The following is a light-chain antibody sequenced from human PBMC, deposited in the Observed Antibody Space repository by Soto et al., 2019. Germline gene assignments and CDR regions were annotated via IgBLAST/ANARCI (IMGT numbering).Light chain of an antibody. J-gene: IGLJ1*01. V-gene: IGLV1-40*01. CDR3: QSYDSSLSAPYV. Sequence: QSVLTQPPSVSGAPGQRVTISCTGSSSNIGAGYGVHWYQHLPGTAPKLLIYGNSNRPSGVPDRFSGSKSGPSASLAITGLQADDEADYYCQSYDSSLSAPYVFGTGTKVNV. CDR1: SSNIGAGYG. CDR2: GNS.